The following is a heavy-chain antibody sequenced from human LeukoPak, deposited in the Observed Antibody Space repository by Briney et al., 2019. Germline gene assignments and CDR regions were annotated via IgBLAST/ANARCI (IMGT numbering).Heavy chain of an antibody. CDR1: GYTFTSYY. CDR2: INPSGGST. D-gene: IGHD3-10*01. J-gene: IGHJ4*02. CDR3: ARASRPTYYYGSGSYPFDY. Sequence: ASVKVSCKASGYTFTSYYMHWVRQAPGQGLEWMGIINPSGGSTSYAQKFQGRVTMTRDTSTSTVYTELSSLRSEDTAVYYCARASRPTYYYGSGSYPFDYWGQGTLVTVSS. V-gene: IGHV1-46*01.